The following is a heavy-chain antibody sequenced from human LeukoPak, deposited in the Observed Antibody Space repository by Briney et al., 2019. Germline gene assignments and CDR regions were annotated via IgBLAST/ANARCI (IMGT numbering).Heavy chain of an antibody. CDR1: GFTFSSYG. V-gene: IGHV3-33*01. J-gene: IGHJ4*02. CDR2: IWYDGSNE. Sequence: GGSLRLSCAASGFTFSSYGMHWVRQAPGKGLEWVAVIWYDGSNEYYADSVKGRFTIYRDTSKNTLYLQMNSLRAEDTAVYYCARANYYDSSVTPDCWGRGTLVTVSS. CDR3: ARANYYDSSVTPDC. D-gene: IGHD3-22*01.